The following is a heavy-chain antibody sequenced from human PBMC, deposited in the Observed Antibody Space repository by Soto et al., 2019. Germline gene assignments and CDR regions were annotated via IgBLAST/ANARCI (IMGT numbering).Heavy chain of an antibody. CDR2: IYYTGTH. CDR1: GGSISSGDYY. V-gene: IGHV4-61*08. CDR3: ARDRDRHSSGLPSFDP. J-gene: IGHJ5*02. Sequence: SETLSLTCTVSGGSISSGDYYWSWIRQPPGKGLEWIGYIYYTGTHDYNPSLRGRATISVDTSKDQFSLKLTSVTAADTAVYYCARDRDRHSSGLPSFDPWGQGILVTVSS. D-gene: IGHD3-22*01.